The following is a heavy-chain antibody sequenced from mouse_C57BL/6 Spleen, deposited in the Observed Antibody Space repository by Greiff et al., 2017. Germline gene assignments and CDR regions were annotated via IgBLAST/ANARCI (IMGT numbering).Heavy chain of an antibody. Sequence: VQLQQSGPELVKPGASVKISCKASGYTFTDYYMNWVKQSHGKSLEWIGDTNPNNGGTSYNQKFKGKATLTVDKSSSTAYMELRSLTSEDSAVYYCARSHYGYDVGFAYWGQGTLVTVSA. CDR1: GYTFTDYY. V-gene: IGHV1-26*01. D-gene: IGHD2-2*01. CDR3: ARSHYGYDVGFAY. J-gene: IGHJ3*01. CDR2: TNPNNGGT.